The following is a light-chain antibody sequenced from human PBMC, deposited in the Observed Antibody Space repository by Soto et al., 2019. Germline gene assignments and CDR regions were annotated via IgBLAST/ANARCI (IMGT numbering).Light chain of an antibody. CDR1: SSNIGAGYD. CDR2: GNN. J-gene: IGLJ1*01. Sequence: QSVLTQPPSVSGAPGQRVTISCSGSSSNIGAGYDVHWYQQLPGTAPKLLIYGNNNRPSGVPDRFSGSKSGTSASVAITGLQAEDDADYYCQSYDSSLITYVFGTGTKLTVL. V-gene: IGLV1-40*01. CDR3: QSYDSSLITYV.